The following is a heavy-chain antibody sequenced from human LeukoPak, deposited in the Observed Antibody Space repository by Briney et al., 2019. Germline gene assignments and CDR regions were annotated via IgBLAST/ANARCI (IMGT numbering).Heavy chain of an antibody. J-gene: IGHJ4*02. CDR1: GGSISNSY. V-gene: IGHV4-4*07. D-gene: IGHD5-18*01. Sequence: PSETLSLTCTVSGGSISNSYWSWVRQPAGKGLEWVGRIYTSGSTDYNPSLKSRVTMSVDTSKNQFSLKLSSVTAADTAVYYCARWDTAMVSGFDYWGQGTLVTVSS. CDR3: ARWDTAMVSGFDY. CDR2: IYTSGST.